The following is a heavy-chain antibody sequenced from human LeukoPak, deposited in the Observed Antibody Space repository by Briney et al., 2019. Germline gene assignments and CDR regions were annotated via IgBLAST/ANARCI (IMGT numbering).Heavy chain of an antibody. V-gene: IGHV4-59*08. CDR2: IYYSGST. CDR3: ARHSLPPADPEGYFDH. J-gene: IGHJ4*02. CDR1: GGSISSYY. D-gene: IGHD6-13*01. Sequence: SETLSLTCTVSGGSISSYYWSWIRQPPGKGLEWIGYIYYSGSTNYNPSLKSRVTISVDTSKNQFSLKLSSVTAADTAVYYCARHSLPPADPEGYFDHWGQGTLVTVSS.